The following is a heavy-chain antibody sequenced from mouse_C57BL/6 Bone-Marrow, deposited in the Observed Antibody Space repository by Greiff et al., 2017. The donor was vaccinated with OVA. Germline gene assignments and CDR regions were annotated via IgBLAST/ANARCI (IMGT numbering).Heavy chain of an antibody. CDR2: IDPSDSYT. CDR3: ARYWSRNYGFAY. Sequence: LQQPGAELVMPGASVKLSCKASGYTFTSYWMHWVKQRPGQGLEWIGEIDPSDSYTNYNQKFKGKSTLTVDKSSSTAYMQLSSLTSEDSAVYYCARYWSRNYGFAYWGQGTLVTVSA. J-gene: IGHJ3*01. D-gene: IGHD2-1*01. CDR1: GYTFTSYW. V-gene: IGHV1-69*01.